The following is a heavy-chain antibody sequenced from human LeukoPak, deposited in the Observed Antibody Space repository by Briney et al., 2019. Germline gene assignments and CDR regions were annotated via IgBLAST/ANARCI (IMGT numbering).Heavy chain of an antibody. CDR3: ARDRPAEKMSVWFGGPPAGLDPFDI. J-gene: IGHJ3*02. CDR2: IYNSGGT. V-gene: IGHV4-59*01. D-gene: IGHD3-10*01. Sequence: SETLSLTCAVSGASIRSYDWSWIRQPPGKGLEWIGGIYNSGGTSDNPSLKSRVSISLDTSKNQFSLTLTSVTAADTAVYFCARDRPAEKMSVWFGGPPAGLDPFDIWGQGKMVIVPS. CDR1: GASIRSYD.